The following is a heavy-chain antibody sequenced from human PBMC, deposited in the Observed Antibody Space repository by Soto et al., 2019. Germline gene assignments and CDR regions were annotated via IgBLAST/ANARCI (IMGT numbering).Heavy chain of an antibody. CDR1: SGSISSDNYY. J-gene: IGHJ5*02. CDR3: ARWWSGSRQGFDP. CDR2: IYYSGST. D-gene: IGHD3-3*01. V-gene: IGHV4-31*03. Sequence: QVQLQESGPGLVKPSQTLSLTCTVSSGSISSDNYYWSWIRQHPGKGLEWIGYIYYSGSTYYNPSLQSRVTISVDTSKNQFSLKLSSVTAADTAVYYCARWWSGSRQGFDPWGQGTLVTVSS.